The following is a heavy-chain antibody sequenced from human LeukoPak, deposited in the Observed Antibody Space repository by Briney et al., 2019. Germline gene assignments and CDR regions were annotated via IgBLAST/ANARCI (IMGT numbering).Heavy chain of an antibody. D-gene: IGHD3-10*01. CDR3: ARDRRILWFGELYYYYYGMDV. J-gene: IGHJ6*02. V-gene: IGHV3-23*01. CDR1: GFTFSSYA. Sequence: GGSLRLSCAASGFTFSSYAMSWVRQAPGKGLEWVSSIIGSGVSTYYADSVKGRFTISRDNAKNSLYLQMNSLRAEDTAVYYCARDRRILWFGELYYYYYGMDVWGQGTTVTVSS. CDR2: IIGSGVST.